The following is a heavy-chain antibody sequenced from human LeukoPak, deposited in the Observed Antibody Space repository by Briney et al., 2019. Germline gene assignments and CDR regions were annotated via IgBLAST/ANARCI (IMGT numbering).Heavy chain of an antibody. Sequence: ASVKVSCKASGGTFSSYAISWVRQAPGQGLEWMGRIIPILGIANYAQKFQGRVTITADKSTSTAYMELSSLRSEDTAVYYCVRDGYTPTYYYYGMDVWGQGTTVTVSS. J-gene: IGHJ6*02. V-gene: IGHV1-69*04. CDR2: IIPILGIA. CDR3: VRDGYTPTYYYYGMDV. D-gene: IGHD5-24*01. CDR1: GGTFSSYA.